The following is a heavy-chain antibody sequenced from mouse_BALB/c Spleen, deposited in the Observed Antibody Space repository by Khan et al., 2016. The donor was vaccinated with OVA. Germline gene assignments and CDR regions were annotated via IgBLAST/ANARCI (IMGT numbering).Heavy chain of an antibody. D-gene: IGHD4-1*01. Sequence: EVELVESGGDLVKPGGSLKLSCAASGFTFSNYGMSWVRQTPDKRLEWVATISSDGTYTYYPDSVKGRFTISRNNAKNTLYLQMSSLKSEDTAMYYCTSLLTGSFAYWGQGTLVTVSA. CDR3: TSLLTGSFAY. CDR2: ISSDGTYT. CDR1: GFTFSNYG. J-gene: IGHJ3*01. V-gene: IGHV5-6*01.